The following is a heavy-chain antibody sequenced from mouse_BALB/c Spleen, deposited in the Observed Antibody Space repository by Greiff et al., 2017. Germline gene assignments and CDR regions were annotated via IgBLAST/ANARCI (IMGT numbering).Heavy chain of an antibody. J-gene: IGHJ2*01. CDR3: SKRNEVDY. V-gene: IGHV1S56*01. CDR2: IFPGDGNT. Sequence: VQLQQSGPELVKPGASVTISCKASGYRFTSYYIPWVKQRPGQVLEWIGCIFPGDGNTKYNEKFKGKATLTADTSSSTAYMQLNSLTSEDSAVYFGSKRNEVDYWGQGTTLTVSS. CDR1: GYRFTSYY.